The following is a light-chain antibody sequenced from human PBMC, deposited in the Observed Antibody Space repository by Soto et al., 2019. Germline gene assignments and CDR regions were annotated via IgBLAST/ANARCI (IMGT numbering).Light chain of an antibody. V-gene: IGKV1-5*03. CDR2: KAS. CDR3: QHYNSYSDA. J-gene: IGKJ1*01. CDR1: QTISSW. Sequence: DIQMTQSPSTLSGSVGDRVTITCRASQTISSWLAWYQQKPGKAPKLLIYKASTLKSGVPSRISGSGSGTEFTLTISSLQPDDFATYYCQHYNSYSDAFGQGTKVELK.